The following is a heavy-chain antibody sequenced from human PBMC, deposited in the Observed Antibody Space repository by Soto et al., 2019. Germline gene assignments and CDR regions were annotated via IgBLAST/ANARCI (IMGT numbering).Heavy chain of an antibody. D-gene: IGHD3-10*01. CDR2: ISGSGGST. V-gene: IGHV3-23*01. J-gene: IGHJ2*01. Sequence: GGSLRLSCAASGFTFSSYAMSWVRQAPGKGLEWVSAISGSGGSTYYADSVKGRFTISRDNSKNTLYLQMNSLRAEDTAVYYCASTRTYYYGSGSPGPDWYFDLWGRGTLVTVSS. CDR3: ASTRTYYYGSGSPGPDWYFDL. CDR1: GFTFSSYA.